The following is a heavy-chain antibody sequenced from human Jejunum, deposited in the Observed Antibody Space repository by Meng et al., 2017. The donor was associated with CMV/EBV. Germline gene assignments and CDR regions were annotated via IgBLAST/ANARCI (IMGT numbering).Heavy chain of an antibody. CDR3: ARRFSGNYFDY. J-gene: IGHJ4*02. V-gene: IGHV5-51*01. CDR1: GYTFTSYW. Sequence: CQASGYTFTSYWIAWVRQMPGKGLEWMGIIYPGDSDTTYSPSFQGQVTISGDTSISTAYLQLDSLKASDTAMYYCARRFSGNYFDYWGQGTLVTVSS. D-gene: IGHD1-26*01. CDR2: IYPGDSDT.